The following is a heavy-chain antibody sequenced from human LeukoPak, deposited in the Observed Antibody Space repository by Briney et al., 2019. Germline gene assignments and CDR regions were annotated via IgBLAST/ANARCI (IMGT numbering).Heavy chain of an antibody. J-gene: IGHJ4*02. CDR1: GGSFSDYY. V-gene: IGHV4-34*01. D-gene: IGHD4-17*01. CDR2: IYYSGST. Sequence: SETLSLTCAVYGGSFSDYYWSWIRQPPGKGLEWIGSIYYSGSTYYNPSLKSRVTISVDTSKNQFFLKLSSVTAADTAVYYCARTDYGDYYFDYWGQGTLVTVSS. CDR3: ARTDYGDYYFDY.